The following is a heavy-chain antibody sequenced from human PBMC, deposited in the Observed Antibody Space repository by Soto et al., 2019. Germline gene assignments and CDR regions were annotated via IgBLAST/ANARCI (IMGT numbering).Heavy chain of an antibody. Sequence: SETLSISCAVSGGSVCSWVFSGCWIRQPPGKGLEWIGYIYHSGSTYYNPSLKSRVTISVDRSKNQFSLKLSSVTAADTAVYYCARGSAHFCTNGVCYTGYYYYGMDVWGQGATVTVSS. CDR1: GGSVCSWVFS. V-gene: IGHV4-30-2*01. CDR2: IYHSGST. J-gene: IGHJ6*02. D-gene: IGHD2-8*01. CDR3: ARGSAHFCTNGVCYTGYYYYGMDV.